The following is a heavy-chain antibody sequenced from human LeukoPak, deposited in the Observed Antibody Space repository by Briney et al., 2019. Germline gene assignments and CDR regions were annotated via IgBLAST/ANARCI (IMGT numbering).Heavy chain of an antibody. J-gene: IGHJ4*02. V-gene: IGHV3-23*01. CDR3: ARGYYDSSGYYDY. CDR2: ISGSGDTT. CDR1: GFTFSSYA. Sequence: VESLRLSCAASGFTFSSYAMTWVRQAPGKGLEWVSVISGSGDTTYYADSVKGRFTISRHNSKNTLYLQMNSLRAEDTAVYYCARGYYDSSGYYDYWGQGTLVTVSS. D-gene: IGHD3-22*01.